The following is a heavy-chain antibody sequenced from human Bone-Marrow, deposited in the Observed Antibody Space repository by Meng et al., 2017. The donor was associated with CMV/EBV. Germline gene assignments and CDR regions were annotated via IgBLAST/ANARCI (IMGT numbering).Heavy chain of an antibody. D-gene: IGHD5-24*01. J-gene: IGHJ6*02. CDR1: VGTFSSYA. V-gene: IGHV1-69*05. CDR2: IIPIFGTA. Sequence: SVKVSRKSSVGTFSSYAISWVRQAPGQGLEWMGGIIPIFGTANYAQKFQGRVTITTDESTSTAYMELSSLRSEDTAVYYCASNLEMATIWDYYYGMDVWGQGTTVTVSS. CDR3: ASNLEMATIWDYYYGMDV.